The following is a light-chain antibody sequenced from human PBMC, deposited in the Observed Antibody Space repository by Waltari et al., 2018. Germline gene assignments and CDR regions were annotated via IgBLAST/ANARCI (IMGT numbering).Light chain of an antibody. CDR2: EVS. CDR1: TSHLGCCKY. J-gene: IGLJ1*01. CDR3: SSYTSSSTLYV. Sequence: ALPPPASVSGSPAQAITLSCPGTTSHLGCCKYVSWYQQHPGKAPKLMISEVSNRPSGISNRFSGSKSGNTASLTISGLQAEDEADYYCSSYTSSSTLYVFGTGTKVTVL. V-gene: IGLV2-14*01.